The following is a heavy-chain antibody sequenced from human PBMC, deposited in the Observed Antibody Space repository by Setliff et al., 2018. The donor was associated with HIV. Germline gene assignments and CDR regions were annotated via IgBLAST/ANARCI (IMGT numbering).Heavy chain of an antibody. CDR2: IYYSGST. V-gene: IGHV4-31*11. CDR1: GGSISSDAYY. J-gene: IGHJ6*03. CDR3: ARGSSTVYNYYMDV. Sequence: TLSLTCAVSGGSISSDAYYWSWIRQCPGNGLEWLGYIYYSGSTYYNPSLRSRIPISVDSSKNQFSLKLSSLTAADTAVYYCARGSSTVYNYYMDVWGKGTTVTVSS. D-gene: IGHD1-26*01.